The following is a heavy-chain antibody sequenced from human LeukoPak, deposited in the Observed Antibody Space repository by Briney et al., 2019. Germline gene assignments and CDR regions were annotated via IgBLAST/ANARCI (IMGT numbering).Heavy chain of an antibody. CDR2: INHSGST. CDR3: ARDPSHCSGGSCYSQFDY. D-gene: IGHD2-15*01. Sequence: PSETLSLTCTVSGGSISSYYWSWIRQPPGKGLEWIGEINHSGSTNYNPSLKSRVTISVDTSKNQFSLKLSSVTAADTAVYYCARDPSHCSGGSCYSQFDYWGQGTLVTVSS. J-gene: IGHJ4*02. CDR1: GGSISSYY. V-gene: IGHV4-34*01.